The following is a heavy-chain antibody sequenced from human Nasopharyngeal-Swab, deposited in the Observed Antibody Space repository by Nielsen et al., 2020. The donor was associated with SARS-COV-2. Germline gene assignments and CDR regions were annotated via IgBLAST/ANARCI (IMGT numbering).Heavy chain of an antibody. J-gene: IGHJ5*02. D-gene: IGHD6-6*01. Sequence: GGSLRLSCAASGFTSSSYWMHWVRQAPGKGLVWVSRINSDGSSTTYADPVKGRFTISRDNTKNTLYLQMNSLRAEDTAVYYCARGGSSAYTWFDPWGQGTLVTVSS. CDR2: INSDGSST. V-gene: IGHV3-74*01. CDR1: GFTSSSYW. CDR3: ARGGSSAYTWFDP.